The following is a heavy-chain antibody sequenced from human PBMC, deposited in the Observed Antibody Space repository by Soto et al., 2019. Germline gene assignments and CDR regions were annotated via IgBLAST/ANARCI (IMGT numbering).Heavy chain of an antibody. V-gene: IGHV1-69*13. D-gene: IGHD5-12*01. CDR2: IIPMFGTP. Sequence: GASVKVSCKASGVTFNRQDMRWVRQAPGQGLEWMGGIIPMFGTPHYAEKFQDRVTITADESTGTAYLELSSLTSEDTAVYYCATSEGRDGYRFDYRGPGTLVTVSS. CDR1: GVTFNRQD. J-gene: IGHJ4*02. CDR3: ATSEGRDGYRFDY.